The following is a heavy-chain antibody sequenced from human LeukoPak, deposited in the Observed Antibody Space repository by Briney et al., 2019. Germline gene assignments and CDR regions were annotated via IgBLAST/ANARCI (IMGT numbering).Heavy chain of an antibody. CDR2: IHHSGTT. V-gene: IGHV4-39*01. J-gene: IGHJ4*02. CDR3: ATYRLGAATFDY. Sequence: SETLSLTCTVTGGSISSSIYYWGWIRQPPGKGLEWIGSIHHSGTTYYNPSLKSRVTISVDTSKNQFSLKLSSVTAADTAVYYCATYRLGAATFDYWGQGTLVTVSS. CDR1: GGSISSSIYY. D-gene: IGHD6-13*01.